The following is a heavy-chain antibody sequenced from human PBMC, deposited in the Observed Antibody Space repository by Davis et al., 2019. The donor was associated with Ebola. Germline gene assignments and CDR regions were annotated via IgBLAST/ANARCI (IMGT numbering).Heavy chain of an antibody. D-gene: IGHD5-18*01. CDR2: INPSGGST. CDR1: GYTFNSYY. Sequence: ASVKVSCKASGYTFNSYYIHWVRQAPGQGLEWMGIINPSGGSTTYAQKFQGRVTMTRDTSTRTVYMELSSLRSEDTAVYYCARESGEHTSMAKPFDYWGQGTLVTVSS. CDR3: ARESGEHTSMAKPFDY. V-gene: IGHV1-46*02. J-gene: IGHJ4*02.